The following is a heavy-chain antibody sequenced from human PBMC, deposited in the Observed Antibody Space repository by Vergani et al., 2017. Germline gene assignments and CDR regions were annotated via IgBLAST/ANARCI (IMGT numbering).Heavy chain of an antibody. Sequence: QITLKESGRALVKPTQTLTLTCSFSGFSLSTIGVGVGWFRQPPGKALEWLAMIYWNDDKRYNPSLKNRLTITRDTSKNQVVLTMTSMYPVDTGTYFCAHALYSDQVRGFDFWGQGTLVTVSS. CDR1: GFSLSTIGVG. D-gene: IGHD3-16*01. V-gene: IGHV2-5*01. CDR3: AHALYSDQVRGFDF. CDR2: IYWNDDK. J-gene: IGHJ4*01.